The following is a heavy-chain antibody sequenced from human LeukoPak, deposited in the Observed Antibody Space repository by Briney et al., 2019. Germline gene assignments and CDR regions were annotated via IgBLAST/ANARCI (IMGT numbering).Heavy chain of an antibody. CDR1: SSISSYY. J-gene: IGHJ4*02. CDR3: AGVRSTVGWRSFDY. CDR2: SYYTGSP. V-gene: IGHV4-59*08. Sequence: PSETLSLTCTVSSSISSYYWSWIRQPPGKGLEWIGHSYYTGSPNYNPSLKSRVTISVDTPKNQFSLKLTSVTAADTAVYYCAGVRSTVGWRSFDYWGQGTLVTVSS. D-gene: IGHD4-23*01.